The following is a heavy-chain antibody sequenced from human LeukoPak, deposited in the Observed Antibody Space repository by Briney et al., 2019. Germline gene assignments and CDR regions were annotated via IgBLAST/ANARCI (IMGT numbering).Heavy chain of an antibody. CDR2: ISSSGSTI. V-gene: IGHV3-48*03. CDR3: ARRYRRWLYYNYGVGL. J-gene: IGHJ6*01. Sequence: GGSLRLSCAASGFTFSSYEMNWVRQAPGKGLEWVSYISSSGSTIYYADSVKGRFTISRDNAKNSLYLQMNTLRAEDTPVYYCARRYRRWLYYNYGVGLWGEGTTVTVSS. D-gene: IGHD1-26*01. CDR1: GFTFSSYE.